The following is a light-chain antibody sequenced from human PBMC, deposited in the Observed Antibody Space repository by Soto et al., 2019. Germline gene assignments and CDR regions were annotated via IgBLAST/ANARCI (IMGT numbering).Light chain of an antibody. CDR2: AAS. CDR3: QQANSFPFT. Sequence: DIQMTQSPSSVSASVGDRVTITCRASQAITRSLAWYQQKPGEAPKLLIYAASILQSGVPSRFSGSGSGTDFTLTITRLQPEEFATYDCQQANSFPFTFGPGTKV. CDR1: QAITRS. V-gene: IGKV1-12*01. J-gene: IGKJ3*01.